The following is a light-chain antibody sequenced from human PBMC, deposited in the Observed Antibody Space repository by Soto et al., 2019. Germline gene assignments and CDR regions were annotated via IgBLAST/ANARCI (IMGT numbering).Light chain of an antibody. CDR1: SSNIGSNY. J-gene: IGLJ2*01. CDR3: ATWDDSLV. Sequence: QSVLTQPPSASGIPGQRVTISCSGSSSNIGSNYVYWYQHLPGTAPKLLIYKNDQRPSGVPDRFSGSKSGTSASLAISGLRSGDEADYYCATWDDSLVFGGGTKVTVL. CDR2: KND. V-gene: IGLV1-47*01.